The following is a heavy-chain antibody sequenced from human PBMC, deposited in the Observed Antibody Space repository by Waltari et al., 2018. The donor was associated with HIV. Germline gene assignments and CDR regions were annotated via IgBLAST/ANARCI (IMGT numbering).Heavy chain of an antibody. V-gene: IGHV3-48*03. J-gene: IGHJ2*01. D-gene: IGHD4-17*01. CDR3: AGGTTVTSSYWYFDL. CDR2: ISSSGSTI. Sequence: EVQLVESGGGLVQPGGSLRLSCAASGFTFSSYEMNWVRQAPGKGLEWVSYISSSGSTIYYADSVKGRFTISRDNAKNSLYLQMNSLRAEDTAVYYCAGGTTVTSSYWYFDLWGRGTLVTVSS. CDR1: GFTFSSYE.